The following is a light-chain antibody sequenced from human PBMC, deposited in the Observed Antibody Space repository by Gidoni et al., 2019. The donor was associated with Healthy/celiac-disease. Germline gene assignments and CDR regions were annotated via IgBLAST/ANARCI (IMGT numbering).Light chain of an antibody. V-gene: IGLV2-14*03. CDR3: SSYTSSNSYVM. CDR2: DVT. CDR1: SSDIGGYDY. Sequence: QSALTQPASVSGSPGQSLTISCTASSSDIGGYDYVSWYQQHPAKAPKLIIFDVTPRPSGVSNRFSGSKSGNTASLTISGLQAEDEADYYCSSYTSSNSYVMFGGGTQLTVL. J-gene: IGLJ3*02.